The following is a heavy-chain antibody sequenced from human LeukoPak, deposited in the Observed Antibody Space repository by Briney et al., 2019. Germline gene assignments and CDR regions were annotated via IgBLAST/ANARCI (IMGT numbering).Heavy chain of an antibody. J-gene: IGHJ4*02. Sequence: ASVKVSCKASGYTFTNYAMNWVRQAPGQGLEWMGWINTDTGTPTYAQAFTGRFVFSLDTSVSTAYLRISSLKTEDTAVYYCARLPLSRKDGYNYTYWGQGTLVTVSS. V-gene: IGHV7-4-1*02. CDR1: GYTFTNYA. CDR2: INTDTGTP. D-gene: IGHD5-24*01. CDR3: ARLPLSRKDGYNYTY.